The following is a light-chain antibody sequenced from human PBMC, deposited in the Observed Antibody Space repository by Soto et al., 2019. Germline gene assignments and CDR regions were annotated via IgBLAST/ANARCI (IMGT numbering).Light chain of an antibody. V-gene: IGKV3-15*01. CDR2: GAS. Sequence: ETLMTQAPATLSVSTEERVSLSCSASQSGSLNLAWYQQKPGQAPRLLIYGASTRATGIPDRFTGSGSGTQFTLSITNLQSEDFALYYCQQYNDWPPITFGQGTRLEIK. J-gene: IGKJ5*01. CDR1: QSGSLN. CDR3: QQYNDWPPIT.